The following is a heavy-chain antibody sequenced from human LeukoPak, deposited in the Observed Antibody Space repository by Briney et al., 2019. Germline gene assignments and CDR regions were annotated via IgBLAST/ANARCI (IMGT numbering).Heavy chain of an antibody. Sequence: PGGSLRLSCAASGFTFSSYSMNWVRQAPGKGLEWVPYISSSSSTIYYADSLKGRFTITRDNAKNSPYLQMNSLRSEDTAVYYCARGRASLYCSGGSCYPQSLRDPPPYAFDIWGQGTMVTVSS. V-gene: IGHV3-48*01. CDR2: ISSSSSTI. D-gene: IGHD2-15*01. CDR1: GFTFSSYS. CDR3: ARGRASLYCSGGSCYPQSLRDPPPYAFDI. J-gene: IGHJ3*02.